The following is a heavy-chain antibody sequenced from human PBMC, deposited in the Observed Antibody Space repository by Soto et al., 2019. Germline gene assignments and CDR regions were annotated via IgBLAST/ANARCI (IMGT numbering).Heavy chain of an antibody. CDR3: ARNYDILTGEFDY. CDR2: IYYSGST. V-gene: IGHV4-39*01. J-gene: IGHJ4*02. D-gene: IGHD3-9*01. Sequence: SETLSLTCTVSGGSISSSSYYWGWIRQPPGKGLEWIGSIYYSGSTYYNPSLKSRVTISVDTSKNQSSLKLSSVTAADTAVYYCARNYDILTGEFDYWGQGTLVTVSS. CDR1: GGSISSSSYY.